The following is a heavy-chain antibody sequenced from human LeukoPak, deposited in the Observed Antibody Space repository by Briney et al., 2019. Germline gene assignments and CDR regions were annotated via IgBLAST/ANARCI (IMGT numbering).Heavy chain of an antibody. CDR1: GGSISSYY. CDR3: AAYGSGTVDY. V-gene: IGHV4-59*08. J-gene: IGHJ4*02. D-gene: IGHD3-10*01. Sequence: SETLSLTCTVSGGSISSYYWSWIRQPPGKGLEWIGYIYYSGSTNYNPSLKSRDTISVDTSKNQFSLKLSSVTAADTAVYYCAAYGSGTVDYWGQGTLVTVSS. CDR2: IYYSGST.